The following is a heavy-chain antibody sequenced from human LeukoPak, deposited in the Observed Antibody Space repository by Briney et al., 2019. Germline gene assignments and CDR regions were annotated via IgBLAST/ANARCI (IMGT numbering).Heavy chain of an antibody. J-gene: IGHJ4*02. Sequence: GRSLRLSCAASGFTFSSYGMHWVRRAPGKGLEWVAVISYDGSNKYYADSVKGRFTISRDDSKNTLYLQMNSLRAEDTAVYYCAKLALLPGYWGQGTLVTVSS. CDR3: AKLALLPGY. CDR1: GFTFSSYG. D-gene: IGHD2-15*01. V-gene: IGHV3-30*18. CDR2: ISYDGSNK.